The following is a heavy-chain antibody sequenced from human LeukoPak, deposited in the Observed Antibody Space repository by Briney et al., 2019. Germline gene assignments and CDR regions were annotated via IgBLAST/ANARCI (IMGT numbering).Heavy chain of an antibody. Sequence: ASVKVSCKASGYTFTSYGISWVRQAPGQGLEWMGWISAYNGNTNYAQKLQGRVTITTDTSTSTAYMELRSLRSDDTAVYYCARDEATMIVVVPKLDPWGQGTLVTVSS. CDR2: ISAYNGNT. J-gene: IGHJ5*02. V-gene: IGHV1-18*01. D-gene: IGHD3-22*01. CDR3: ARDEATMIVVVPKLDP. CDR1: GYTFTSYG.